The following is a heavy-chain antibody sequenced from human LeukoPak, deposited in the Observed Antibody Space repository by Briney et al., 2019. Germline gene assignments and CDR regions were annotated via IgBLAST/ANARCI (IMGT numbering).Heavy chain of an antibody. CDR2: LSDGGTRI. V-gene: IGHV3-23*01. CDR3: AKDLYSNYGPADY. CDR1: GFTFRNYG. D-gene: IGHD4-11*01. Sequence: GGYLRLSCIASGFTFRNYGMRWVRQAPGKGLEWVSGLSDGGTRIFYADSVKGRFTVSRDNSKNTLFLQMNSLRDEDTAVYYCAKDLYSNYGPADYWGQGNLVTVSS. J-gene: IGHJ4*02.